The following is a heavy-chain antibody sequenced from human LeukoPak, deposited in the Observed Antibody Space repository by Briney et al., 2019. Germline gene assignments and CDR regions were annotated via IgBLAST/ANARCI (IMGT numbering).Heavy chain of an antibody. Sequence: GGSLRLSCAASGFTFSGSAMHWVRQASGKGLEWVGRIRSRADSYATAYAASVKGRSTISRDDSKNTAYLQMNSLKTEDTAVYYCTRLPDYGDSKFDYWGQGSLVTVSS. J-gene: IGHJ4*02. CDR2: IRSRADSYAT. V-gene: IGHV3-73*01. CDR1: GFTFSGSA. D-gene: IGHD4-17*01. CDR3: TRLPDYGDSKFDY.